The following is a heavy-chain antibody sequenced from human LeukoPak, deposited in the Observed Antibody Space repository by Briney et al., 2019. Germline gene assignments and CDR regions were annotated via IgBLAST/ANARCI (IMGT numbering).Heavy chain of an antibody. D-gene: IGHD3-9*01. CDR3: ARGASNYDILTGYYNVHLFDY. V-gene: IGHV4-59*01. J-gene: IGHJ4*02. CDR1: GGSISSYY. Sequence: TSETLSLTCTVSGGSISSYYWSWIRQPPGKGLEWIGYIYHSASTNYNPSLKSRVTISVDTSKNQFSLKLSSVTAADTAVYYCARGASNYDILTGYYNVHLFDYWGQGTLVTVSS. CDR2: IYHSAST.